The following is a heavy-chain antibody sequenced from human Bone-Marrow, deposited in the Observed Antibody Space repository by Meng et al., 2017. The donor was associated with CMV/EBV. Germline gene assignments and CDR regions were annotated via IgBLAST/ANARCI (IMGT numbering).Heavy chain of an antibody. CDR3: ARATVY. CDR1: GFTVSSNY. J-gene: IGHJ4*02. D-gene: IGHD4-11*01. Sequence: GGSLRLSCAASGFTVSSNYMSWVRQAPGKGLEWVSVMYSGGSTYYADSVKGRFTISRDNSKNTLYLQINSLRAEDTAVYNCARATVYWGQGTLVTVSS. V-gene: IGHV3-53*05. CDR2: MYSGGST.